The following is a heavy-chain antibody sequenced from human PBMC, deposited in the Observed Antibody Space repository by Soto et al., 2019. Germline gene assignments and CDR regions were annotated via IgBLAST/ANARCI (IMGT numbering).Heavy chain of an antibody. CDR3: ARGVTVFGLVSRFWFDP. CDR1: GGSISSFDYS. V-gene: IGHV4-30-4*01. D-gene: IGHD3-3*01. Sequence: PSETLCLTCTVSGGSISSFDYSWSWVRQSPGKGLEWIGHIYNSGITYYNPSLKSRVVISIDTSRNQFSLRLNSLTAADRAVYFCARGVTVFGLVSRFWFDPWGQGTVVTVSS. J-gene: IGHJ5*02. CDR2: IYNSGIT.